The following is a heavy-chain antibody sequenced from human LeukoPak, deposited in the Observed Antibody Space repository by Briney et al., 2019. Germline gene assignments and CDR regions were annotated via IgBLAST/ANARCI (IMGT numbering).Heavy chain of an antibody. J-gene: IGHJ6*02. V-gene: IGHV3-7*01. Sequence: PGESLRLSCAASGFTFSDSWMSWVRQAPGKGLEWVANMNQDGSEKDYVDSVKGRFTISRDNARNSLYLQMSSLRAEDTAVYYCATYTHWVAGDVWGRGTTVTVSS. CDR1: GFTFSDSW. CDR3: ATYTHWVAGDV. D-gene: IGHD3-16*01. CDR2: MNQDGSEK.